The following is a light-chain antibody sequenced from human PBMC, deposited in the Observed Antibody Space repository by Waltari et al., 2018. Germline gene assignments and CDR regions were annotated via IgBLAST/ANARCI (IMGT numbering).Light chain of an antibody. CDR3: NSYTSTSTYV. J-gene: IGLJ1*01. Sequence: QSALTQPASVSGSPGQSITISCTGTTHDVGAYSHVSWYQQHPGKAPKLIIYEVTYRPSGVSNRFSGSKSGNTASLTISGLQAEDEADYYCNSYTSTSTYVFGTGTKVTVL. CDR1: THDVGAYSH. V-gene: IGLV2-14*01. CDR2: EVT.